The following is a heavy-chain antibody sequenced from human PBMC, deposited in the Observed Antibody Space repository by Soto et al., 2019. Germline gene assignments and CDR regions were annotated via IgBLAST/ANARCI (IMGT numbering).Heavy chain of an antibody. CDR1: GFTVSDYY. CDR3: ARVTESMTTVTTAERDAFDI. CDR2: ISSSSSYT. Sequence: GWSLRLSCAASGFTVSDYYMSWIRQAPGKGLEGVSYISSSSSYTNYADSVKGRFTISRDNAKNSLYLQMNSLRAEDTAVYYCARVTESMTTVTTAERDAFDIWGQGTMVTVSS. D-gene: IGHD4-17*01. J-gene: IGHJ3*02. V-gene: IGHV3-11*06.